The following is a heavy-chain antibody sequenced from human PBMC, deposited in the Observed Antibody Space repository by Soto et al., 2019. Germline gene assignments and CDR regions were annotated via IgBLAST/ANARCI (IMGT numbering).Heavy chain of an antibody. CDR1: GYTFTRSG. Sequence: QVQLVQSGAEVKKPGASVKVSCKASGYTFTRSGISWVRQAPGQGLEWMGWISTYNGDTNYAQTFQGRVTMTTDTSTSTVHMEVRSLRSDDTAVYYCAREGGAPYYYYVMEVWGQGTPVTVSS. J-gene: IGHJ6*02. CDR3: AREGGAPYYYYVMEV. V-gene: IGHV1-18*01. D-gene: IGHD3-10*01. CDR2: ISTYNGDT.